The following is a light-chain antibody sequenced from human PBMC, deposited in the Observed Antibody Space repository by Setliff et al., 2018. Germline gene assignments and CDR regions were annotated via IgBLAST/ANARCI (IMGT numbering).Light chain of an antibody. V-gene: IGLV2-14*01. Sequence: QSALTQPASVSGSPGQSITISCTGTSSDVGGYNYVSWYQQHPGKAPKLMIYEVSDRPSGVSNRFSGSRSGNTASLTISGLQAEDEADYYCSSYSGSSTLGFGTGTKVTV. CDR3: SSYSGSSTLG. J-gene: IGLJ1*01. CDR2: EVS. CDR1: SSDVGGYNY.